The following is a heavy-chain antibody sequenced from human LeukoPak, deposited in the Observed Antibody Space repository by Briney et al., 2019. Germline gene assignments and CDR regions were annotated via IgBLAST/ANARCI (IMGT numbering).Heavy chain of an antibody. CDR1: GGSISSGGYY. V-gene: IGHV4-61*08. CDR2: IYHSGST. D-gene: IGHD5-18*01. J-gene: IGHJ4*02. CDR3: ARWGYSYGPFDY. Sequence: SETLSLTCTVSGGSISSGGYYWSWIRQPPGKGLEWIGYIYHSGSTNYNPSLKSRVTISVDTSKNQFSLKLSSVTAADTAVYYCARWGYSYGPFDYWGQGTLVTVSS.